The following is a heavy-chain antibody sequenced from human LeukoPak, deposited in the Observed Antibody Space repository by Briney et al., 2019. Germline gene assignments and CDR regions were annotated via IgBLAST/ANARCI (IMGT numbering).Heavy chain of an antibody. CDR1: RFSFSGYW. CDR2: IKNDGREK. D-gene: IGHD3-3*01. J-gene: IGHJ4*02. Sequence: PGGSLRLSCAGSRFSFSGYWMSWVRQGPGKGLEWVANIKNDGREKNYVDSVRGRFTISRDNGNNILYLKMNSLRVDDTATYYCARDGQPYDYRSAYFRGTYFGHWGQGALVTVSS. V-gene: IGHV3-7*01. CDR3: ARDGQPYDYRSAYFRGTYFGH.